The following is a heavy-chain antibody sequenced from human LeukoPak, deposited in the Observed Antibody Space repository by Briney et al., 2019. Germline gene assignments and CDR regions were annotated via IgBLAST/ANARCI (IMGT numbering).Heavy chain of an antibody. Sequence: GASVKVSCKVSGYTLTELSMHWVRQAPGTGLEWMGGFDPEDGETIYAQKFQGRVTMTEDTSTDTAYMELSSLRSEDTAVYYCATELWFGELSNWFDPWGQGTLVTVSS. J-gene: IGHJ5*02. CDR2: FDPEDGET. D-gene: IGHD3-10*01. CDR1: GYTLTELS. CDR3: ATELWFGELSNWFDP. V-gene: IGHV1-24*01.